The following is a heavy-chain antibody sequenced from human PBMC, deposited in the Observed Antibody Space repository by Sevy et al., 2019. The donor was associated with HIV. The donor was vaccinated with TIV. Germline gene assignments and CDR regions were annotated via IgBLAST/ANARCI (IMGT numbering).Heavy chain of an antibody. V-gene: IGHV3-48*01. D-gene: IGHD3-10*01. Sequence: GGSLRLSCAASGFTFSTYSMNWVHQAPGKGLEWVSYISSSSSTIYYADSVRGRFTISRDNAKNSLYLQMNSLRADDTAVYYCARVPSTGRYGMDVWGQGTTVTVSS. CDR2: ISSSSSTI. CDR3: ARVPSTGRYGMDV. CDR1: GFTFSTYS. J-gene: IGHJ6*02.